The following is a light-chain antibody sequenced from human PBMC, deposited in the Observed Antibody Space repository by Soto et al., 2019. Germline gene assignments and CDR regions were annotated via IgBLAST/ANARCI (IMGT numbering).Light chain of an antibody. V-gene: IGKV1-5*03. J-gene: IGKJ2*01. CDR1: QTINSW. CDR2: KAS. Sequence: DIQMTQSPSTLSASVGDRVTITCRASQTINSWLAWYQRKPGKAPTLLIYKASSLQRGGPSRVSGSGSGTEFTLTISNLQPDDFATYYCQQYNHWYTFGQGTKLEIK. CDR3: QQYNHWYT.